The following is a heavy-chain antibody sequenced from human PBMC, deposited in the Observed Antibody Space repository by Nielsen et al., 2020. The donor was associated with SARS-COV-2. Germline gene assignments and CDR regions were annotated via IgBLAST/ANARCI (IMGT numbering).Heavy chain of an antibody. CDR3: AKSRVVVVPAADDY. J-gene: IGHJ4*02. V-gene: IGHV3-23*01. Sequence: WIRQPPGKGLEWVSAISGSGGSTYYADSVKGRFTISRDNSKNTLYLQMNSLRAEDTAVYYCAKSRVVVVPAADDYWGQGTLVTVSS. CDR2: ISGSGGST. D-gene: IGHD2-2*01.